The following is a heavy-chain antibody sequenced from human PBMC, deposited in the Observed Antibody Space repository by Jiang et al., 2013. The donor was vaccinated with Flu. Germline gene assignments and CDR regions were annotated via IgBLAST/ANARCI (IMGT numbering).Heavy chain of an antibody. CDR1: GGSIGGSSHY. V-gene: IGHV4-61*02. CDR3: ARMDTYGSAGYSIDD. Sequence: EYGSGLVKPSQTLSLTCSVFGGSIGGSSHYWSWIRQPAGKGLEWIGRVYSSGSTKYNPSLKSRVTISVDTSKNQFSLTLTSMTAADTAVYYCARMDTYGSAGYSIDDWGQGTPVLVSS. J-gene: IGHJ4*02. D-gene: IGHD3-10*01. CDR2: VYSSGST.